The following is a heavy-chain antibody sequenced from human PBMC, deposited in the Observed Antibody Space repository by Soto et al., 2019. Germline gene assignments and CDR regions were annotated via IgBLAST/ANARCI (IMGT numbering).Heavy chain of an antibody. CDR2: ISSGDSFI. D-gene: IGHD2-15*01. CDR3: VRGSSQRAV. Sequence: GGSLRLSCAAAGFTFSDYKMNWVRQAPGKGLEWISAISSGDSFIYYADSVKCRFTISRDDAKNSLYLQMSSLSVEDTAVYYFVRGSSQRAVWGHGTTVTVSS. CDR1: GFTFSDYK. J-gene: IGHJ6*02. V-gene: IGHV3-21*01.